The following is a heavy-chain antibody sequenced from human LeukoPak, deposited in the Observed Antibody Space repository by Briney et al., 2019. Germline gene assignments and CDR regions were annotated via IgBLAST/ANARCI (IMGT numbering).Heavy chain of an antibody. J-gene: IGHJ4*02. CDR1: GFTFSSYA. Sequence: GGSLRLSCAASGFTFSSYAMSWVRQAPGKGLEWVLAISGSGGSTYYADSVKGRFTISRDNSKNTLYLQMNSLRAEDTAVYYCAKASGSYNAGDWGQGTLVTVSS. CDR3: AKASGSYNAGD. CDR2: ISGSGGST. D-gene: IGHD3-10*01. V-gene: IGHV3-23*01.